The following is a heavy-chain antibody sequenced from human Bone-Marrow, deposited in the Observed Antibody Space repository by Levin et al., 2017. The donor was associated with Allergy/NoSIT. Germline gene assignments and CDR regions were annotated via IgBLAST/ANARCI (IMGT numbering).Heavy chain of an antibody. CDR3: AGAPTLFARPDS. Sequence: PGGSLRLSCAASGFTFQTYSMNWVRQAPGKGLEWVSSISSGSTYTYYVDSVKGRFTISRDNVKNSVYLQMTNLRDDDTAMYYCAGAPTLFARPDSWGQGTLVTVSS. CDR1: GFTFQTYS. V-gene: IGHV3-21*06. CDR2: ISSGSTYT. D-gene: IGHD3-3*01. J-gene: IGHJ4*02.